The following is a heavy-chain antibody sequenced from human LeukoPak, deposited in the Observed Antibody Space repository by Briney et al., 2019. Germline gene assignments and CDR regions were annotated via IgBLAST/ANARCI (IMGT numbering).Heavy chain of an antibody. CDR1: GFTFSSYA. D-gene: IGHD4-23*01. V-gene: IGHV3-23*01. CDR3: AREGYGGIDY. Sequence: GGSLRLSCAASGFTFSSYAMSWVRQAPGKGLEWVSAISGSGGSTFYADSVKGRFTISRDSSKNTLYLQMNSLRAGDTAVYYCAREGYGGIDYWGQGTLVTVSS. CDR2: ISGSGGST. J-gene: IGHJ4*02.